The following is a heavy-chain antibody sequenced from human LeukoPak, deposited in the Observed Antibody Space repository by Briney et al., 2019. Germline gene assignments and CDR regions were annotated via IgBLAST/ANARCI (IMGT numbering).Heavy chain of an antibody. CDR2: IYYSGST. Sequence: PSETLSLTCTVSGGSISSSGSYGGWIRQPPGKGLEWIGSIYYSGSTYYNPSLKSRVTISVDTSKNQFSLKLSSVAAADTAVYYCARDPTAAGKGAWFDPWGQGTLVTVSS. CDR1: GGSISSSGSY. V-gene: IGHV4-39*02. D-gene: IGHD6-13*01. CDR3: ARDPTAAGKGAWFDP. J-gene: IGHJ5*02.